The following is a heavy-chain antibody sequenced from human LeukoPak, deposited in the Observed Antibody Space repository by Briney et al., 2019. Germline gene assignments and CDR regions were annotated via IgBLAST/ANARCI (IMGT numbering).Heavy chain of an antibody. D-gene: IGHD5-18*01. Sequence: SVKLSCTASGGTFSSCAISWVRQAPGQGLEWVSRIIPMFDIANYAQKFQGRVTITTDKSTNTAYMELSSLSSEDTAVYYCAREHEDTAVVTYFDRWGQGTLVTVSS. CDR3: AREHEDTAVVTYFDR. J-gene: IGHJ4*02. V-gene: IGHV1-69*04. CDR1: GGTFSSCA. CDR2: IIPMFDIA.